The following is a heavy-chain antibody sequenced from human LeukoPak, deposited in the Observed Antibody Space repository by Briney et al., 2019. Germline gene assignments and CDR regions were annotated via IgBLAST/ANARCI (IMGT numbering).Heavy chain of an antibody. D-gene: IGHD6-19*01. Sequence: GGSLRLSCAASGFTLSKYWMLWVRQAPGKGLESVSRINTDGTVTTYADSVKGRFAVSRGNADNTMFLQMNSVRDEDTAVYYCATKQWLAPPPDSWGQGTPVTVSS. CDR2: INTDGTVT. V-gene: IGHV3-74*01. J-gene: IGHJ4*02. CDR1: GFTLSKYW. CDR3: ATKQWLAPPPDS.